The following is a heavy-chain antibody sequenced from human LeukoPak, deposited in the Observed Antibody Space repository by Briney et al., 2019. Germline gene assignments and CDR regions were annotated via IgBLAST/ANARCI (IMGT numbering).Heavy chain of an antibody. D-gene: IGHD5-18*01. CDR3: ARDRGYTYGHPLDY. V-gene: IGHV3-33*01. Sequence: PGGSLRLSCAASGFTFSTYVIHCVRQAPGKGLEWVALIWHDGSNKYYGDSVKDRFTISRDNSKNTLYLQMDSLRDEDTAVYYCARDRGYTYGHPLDYWGQGTLVTVSS. CDR2: IWHDGSNK. CDR1: GFTFSTYV. J-gene: IGHJ4*02.